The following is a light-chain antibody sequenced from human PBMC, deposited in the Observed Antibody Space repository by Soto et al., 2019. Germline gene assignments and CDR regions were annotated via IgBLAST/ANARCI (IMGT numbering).Light chain of an antibody. CDR3: HHYSRSPPYT. V-gene: IGKV3-15*01. Sequence: EVVMTQSPATLSVSPGERATLSCRASQSVSSHLAWYQQKPGQAPRLLIYGASTRATGIPPRFSGSVSGTEFTLTISRLEPEDFAVYYCHHYSRSPPYTFGQGTKLDIK. CDR1: QSVSSH. CDR2: GAS. J-gene: IGKJ2*01.